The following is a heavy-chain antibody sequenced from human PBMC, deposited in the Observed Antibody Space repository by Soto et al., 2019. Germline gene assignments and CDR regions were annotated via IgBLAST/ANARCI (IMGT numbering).Heavy chain of an antibody. V-gene: IGHV3-23*01. CDR1: GFTFSNYA. J-gene: IGHJ4*02. CDR3: ARDGLGAYTYGSYYFAS. D-gene: IGHD5-18*01. CDR2: ISTSGGST. Sequence: EVQLLESGGGLVQPGGSLRLSCAASGFTFSNYAMSWVRQAPGKGLEWVSTISTSGGSTYSADSVKGRFTISRDNSKNTLYLQMNSVRAEDTAVYYCARDGLGAYTYGSYYFASWGQGTLVTVSS.